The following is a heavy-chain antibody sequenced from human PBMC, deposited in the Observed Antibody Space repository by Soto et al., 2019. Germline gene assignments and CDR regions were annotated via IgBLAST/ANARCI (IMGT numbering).Heavy chain of an antibody. CDR1: GLTFDHYA. CDR3: AKGYSYGVLEPLGY. D-gene: IGHD5-18*01. V-gene: IGHV3-9*01. Sequence: TGGSLVLYCATSGLTFDHYAIHLVRQAPGKGLEWVSGISWNSGIIDYADSVKGRFTISRDNAKNSLYLQMNSLRAEDTALYYCAKGYSYGVLEPLGYWGQGTLVTVSS. J-gene: IGHJ4*02. CDR2: ISWNSGII.